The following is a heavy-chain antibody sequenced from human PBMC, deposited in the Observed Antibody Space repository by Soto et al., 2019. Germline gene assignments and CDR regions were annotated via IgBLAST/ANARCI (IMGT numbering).Heavy chain of an antibody. J-gene: IGHJ4*01. CDR3: ARIIRGQTKYQLPMTTVTNGDY. D-gene: IGHD4-4*01. Sequence: NPSETLSLTCAVYGGSFSGYYWSWIRQPPGKGLEWIGEINHSGSTNHNPSLKGRVTISVDTSKNQFSLKLSSVTAADKAVYYCARIIRGQTKYQLPMTTVTNGDYWGNGTLVTVS. CDR2: INHSGST. CDR1: GGSFSGYY. V-gene: IGHV4-34*01.